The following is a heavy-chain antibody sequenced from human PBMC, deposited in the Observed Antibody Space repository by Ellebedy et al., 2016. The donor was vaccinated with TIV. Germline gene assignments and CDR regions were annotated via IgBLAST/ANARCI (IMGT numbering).Heavy chain of an antibody. D-gene: IGHD1-20*01. J-gene: IGHJ3*02. V-gene: IGHV3-53*01. CDR2: IHTGGDT. Sequence: GGSLRLSCVASGFTFSSYAMSWVRQAPGKGLEWVSVIHTGGDTYYADSVKGRFTISRDSSKNTVFLQMNSLRAEDTALYYCARRISGTYGDDAFDIWGQGTMVTVSS. CDR1: GFTFSSYA. CDR3: ARRISGTYGDDAFDI.